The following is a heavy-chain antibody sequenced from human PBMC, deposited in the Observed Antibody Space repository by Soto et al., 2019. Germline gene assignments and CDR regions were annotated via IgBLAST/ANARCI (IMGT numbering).Heavy chain of an antibody. CDR1: GEALGSGQSY. V-gene: IGHV4-61*01. D-gene: IGHD3-10*01. CDR2: TFVTGAT. CDR3: ARGRSDSAGSSFGRRMDV. J-gene: IGHJ6*02. Sequence: QVQLQESGPGLVKSSETLSLICFVSGEALGSGQSYWNWIRQAPGKGLEWIGQTFVTGATKYSASLKGRVTMSVDTSKSQLSLTLTSVTPADSATYFCARGRSDSAGSSFGRRMDVWGQGTTVTVSS.